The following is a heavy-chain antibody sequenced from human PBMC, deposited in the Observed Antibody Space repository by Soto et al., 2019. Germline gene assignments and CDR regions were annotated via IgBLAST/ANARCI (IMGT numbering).Heavy chain of an antibody. CDR1: GFSLSTSGMG. Sequence: QITLKESGPTLVKPTQTLTLTCTFSGFSLSTSGMGVGWIRQPPGKALEWLALIYWSDNEYYSPSLKNRLTITKDTSKHRVVLTMTKMDPVDTATYYCAHAIRGWYEPFDYWGQGTLVTVSS. CDR2: IYWSDNE. V-gene: IGHV2-5*01. CDR3: AHAIRGWYEPFDY. D-gene: IGHD6-19*01. J-gene: IGHJ4*02.